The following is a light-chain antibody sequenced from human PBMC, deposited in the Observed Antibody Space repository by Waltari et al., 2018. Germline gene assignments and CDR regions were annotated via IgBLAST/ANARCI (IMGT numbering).Light chain of an antibody. CDR2: YDS. V-gene: IGLV3-21*04. Sequence: SYVLTQAPSVSVAPGQTATITCGGNDIGRTNVHWYQQKPGLAPIVVIYYDSDRPSGIPERFSGSNSENTATLTISRVEAGDEADYFCQVWDPNSDHLVVFGGGTKLTVL. J-gene: IGLJ2*01. CDR1: DIGRTN. CDR3: QVWDPNSDHLVV.